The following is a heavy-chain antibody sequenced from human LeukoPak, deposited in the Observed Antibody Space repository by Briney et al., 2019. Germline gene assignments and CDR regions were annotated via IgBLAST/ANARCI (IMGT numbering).Heavy chain of an antibody. V-gene: IGHV4-39*01. CDR2: IHYSGNT. D-gene: IGHD2-2*01. J-gene: IGHJ4*02. CDR1: GGSISRSSYY. Sequence: TSETLSLTCAVSGGSISRSSYYWGWIRQPPGKGLEWVGVIHYSGNTYYNPSLKSRVTISVNTSKNQFSLKVSSVTAADTAVYYCARQSEIEVIPAARSVGYWGQGTLVTVSS. CDR3: ARQSEIEVIPAARSVGY.